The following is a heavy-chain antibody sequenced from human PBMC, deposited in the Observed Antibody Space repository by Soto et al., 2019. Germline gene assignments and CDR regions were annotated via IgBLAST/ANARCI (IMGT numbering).Heavy chain of an antibody. CDR1: GFTFSSYG. D-gene: IGHD3-10*01. Sequence: PGGSLRLSCAASGFTFSSYGMHWVRQAPGKGLEWVAVISYDGSNKYYADSVKGRFTISRDNSKNTLYLQMNSLRAEDTAVYYCARGGDYYGSGSYFIVSSGVLSYGMDVWGQGTTVTVSS. V-gene: IGHV3-30*03. J-gene: IGHJ6*02. CDR2: ISYDGSNK. CDR3: ARGGDYYGSGSYFIVSSGVLSYGMDV.